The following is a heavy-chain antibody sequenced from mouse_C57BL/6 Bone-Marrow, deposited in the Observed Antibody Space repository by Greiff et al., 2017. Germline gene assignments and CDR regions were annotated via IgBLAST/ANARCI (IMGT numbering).Heavy chain of an antibody. J-gene: IGHJ1*03. V-gene: IGHV1-55*01. D-gene: IGHD2-1*01. Sequence: QVQLQQPGAELVKPGASVKMSCKASGYTFTSYWITWVKQRPGQGLEWIGDIYPGSGSTNYNEKFKSKATLTVDTSSSTAYMQLSSLTSEDSAVYYCARTDYGNYFYWYFDVGGTGTTVTVSS. CDR1: GYTFTSYW. CDR2: IYPGSGST. CDR3: ARTDYGNYFYWYFDV.